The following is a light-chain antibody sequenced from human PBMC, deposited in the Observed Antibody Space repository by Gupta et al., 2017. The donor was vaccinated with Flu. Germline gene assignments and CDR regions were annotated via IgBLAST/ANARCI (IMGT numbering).Light chain of an antibody. CDR1: TSNIENNY. CDR3: GTWDSSLSAVV. Sequence: QSVLLQPPSVSAAPGQTGTICCSGSTSNIENNYVAWYQHLPGTAPKLLIYNNHNRPSGIPDRFSASKSGTSATLDITGLQTGDEADYYCGTWDSSLSAVVLGGGTKLTVL. J-gene: IGLJ2*01. CDR2: NNH. V-gene: IGLV1-51*01.